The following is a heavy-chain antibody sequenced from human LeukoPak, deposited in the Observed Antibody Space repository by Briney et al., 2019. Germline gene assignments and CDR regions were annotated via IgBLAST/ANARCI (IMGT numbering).Heavy chain of an antibody. V-gene: IGHV4-59*01. D-gene: IGHD2/OR15-2a*01. J-gene: IGHJ4*02. Sequence: SETLSLTCTVSGGSISSYYWSWIRQPPGKGLEWIGYIYYSGSTNYNPSLKSRVTISVDTSKNQFSLRLSSLTAADTAVYFCARHSTTYYYFDFWGQGTLVTVSS. CDR2: IYYSGST. CDR3: ARHSTTYYYFDF. CDR1: GGSISSYY.